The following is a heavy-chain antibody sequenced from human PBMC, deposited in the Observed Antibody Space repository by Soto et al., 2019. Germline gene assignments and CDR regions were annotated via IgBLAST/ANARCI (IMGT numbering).Heavy chain of an antibody. CDR2: INAAGDP. CDR1: GFTFRNYD. V-gene: IGHV3-13*05. CDR3: ARTDRDFYGLDV. J-gene: IGHJ6*02. Sequence: EVQLVESGGGLVQPGGSLRLSCEASGFTFRNYDMHWVRQGTGKGLEWVSGINAAGDPDYADSVEGRFTISRENAQNSFVLQMNSLRVGDTAVYYCARTDRDFYGLDVWGQGTTVIVSS.